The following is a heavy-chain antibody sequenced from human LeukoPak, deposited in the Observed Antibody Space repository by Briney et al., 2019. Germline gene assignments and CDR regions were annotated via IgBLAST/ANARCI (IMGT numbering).Heavy chain of an antibody. CDR1: GGSISSSSYY. J-gene: IGHJ6*02. Sequence: PSETLSLTCTVSGGSISSSSYYWSWIRQPPGKGLEWIGYIYYSGSTNYNPSLKSRVTISVDTSKNQFSLKLSSVTAADTAVYYCARDSSRGGYYYYGMDVWGQGTTVTVSS. D-gene: IGHD6-6*01. CDR2: IYYSGST. CDR3: ARDSSRGGYYYYGMDV. V-gene: IGHV4-61*01.